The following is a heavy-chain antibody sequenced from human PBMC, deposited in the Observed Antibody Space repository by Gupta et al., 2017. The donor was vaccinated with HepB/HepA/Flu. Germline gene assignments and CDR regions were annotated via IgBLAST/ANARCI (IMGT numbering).Heavy chain of an antibody. CDR1: GYSLSELS. D-gene: IGHD3-9*01. CDR3: ATDPGRYFDWSLGF. V-gene: IGHV1-24*01. CDR2: FDFEVGET. J-gene: IGHJ4*02. Sequence: QVQLVQSGAEVKKPGASVRLSCKVSGYSLSELSMQWVRQAPGKGLEWMGGFDFEVGETISPQKFQGRVTMTVDTSTDTAYMELRSLTSEDTAVYYCATDPGRYFDWSLGFWGQGTMVSVSA.